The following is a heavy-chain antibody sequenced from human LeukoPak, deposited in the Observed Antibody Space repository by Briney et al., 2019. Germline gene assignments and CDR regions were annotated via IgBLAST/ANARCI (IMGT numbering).Heavy chain of an antibody. J-gene: IGHJ3*02. Sequence: ALVRVSCKASGYTFTGYYMHWVRQAPGQGLEWMGWINPNSGGTNYAQKFQGRVTMTRDTSISTAYMELSRLRSDDTAVYYCAGYDILTGEGQNAFDIWGQGTMVTVSS. D-gene: IGHD3-9*01. CDR3: AGYDILTGEGQNAFDI. CDR2: INPNSGGT. CDR1: GYTFTGYY. V-gene: IGHV1-2*02.